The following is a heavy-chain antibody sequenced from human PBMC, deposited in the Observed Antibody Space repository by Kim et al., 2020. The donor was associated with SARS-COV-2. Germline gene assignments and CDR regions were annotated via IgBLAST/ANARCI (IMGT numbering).Heavy chain of an antibody. CDR2: IYHSGST. CDR1: GGSISSSNW. D-gene: IGHD6-13*01. Sequence: SETLSLTCAVSGGSISSSNWWSWVRQPPGKGLEWIEEIYHSGSTNYNPSLKSRVTISVDKSKNQFSLKLSSVTAADTAVYYCARDHIAAAAYDAFDIWGQGTMVTVSS. V-gene: IGHV4-4*02. CDR3: ARDHIAAAAYDAFDI. J-gene: IGHJ3*02.